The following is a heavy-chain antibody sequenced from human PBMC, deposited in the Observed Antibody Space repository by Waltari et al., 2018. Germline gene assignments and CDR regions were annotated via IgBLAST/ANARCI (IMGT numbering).Heavy chain of an antibody. CDR1: GYSISSGYY. J-gene: IGHJ4*02. CDR3: ARPFYGGGFFDY. Sequence: QVQLQESGPGLVKPSETLSLTCAVSGYSISSGYYWGWIRQPPGKGLEWIGSIYHSGNTYYNPSLKRRVTISVDTSKNQFSLKLSSVTAADTAVYYCARPFYGGGFFDYWGQGTLVTVSS. CDR2: IYHSGNT. D-gene: IGHD3-16*01. V-gene: IGHV4-38-2*01.